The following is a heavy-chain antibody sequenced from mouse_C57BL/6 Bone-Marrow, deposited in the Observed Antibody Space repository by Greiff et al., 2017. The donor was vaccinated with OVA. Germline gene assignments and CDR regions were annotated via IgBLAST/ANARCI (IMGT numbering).Heavy chain of an antibody. CDR2: IDPTSGGT. V-gene: IGHV1-72*01. D-gene: IGHD2-4*01. J-gene: IGHJ1*03. CDR1: GYNFTSYW. CDR3: ARWGLRRDWYFEV. Sequence: QVQLQQPGAELVKPGASVKLSCKASGYNFTSYWMHWVKQRPGRGLEWIGRIDPTSGGTKYNEKFKSKATLTVDKPSSTAYMQLSSLTSEDSAVYDSARWGLRRDWYFEVWGTGTTVTVSS.